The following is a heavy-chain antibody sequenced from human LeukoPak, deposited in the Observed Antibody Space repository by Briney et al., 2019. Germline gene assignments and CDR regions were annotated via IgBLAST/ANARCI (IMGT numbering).Heavy chain of an antibody. CDR3: AKSVAIGFDV. D-gene: IGHD5-12*01. J-gene: IGHJ3*01. Sequence: QPGGALRLSCVASGFTFSDYIMNWVRQAPGKGLEWVSTVNGSGITTSYAASVKDRFTISRDNSKNTRYLQMNSLRAGDTSVYYCAKSVAIGFDVWGQGTMVTVSS. CDR2: VNGSGITT. CDR1: GFTFSDYI. V-gene: IGHV3-23*01.